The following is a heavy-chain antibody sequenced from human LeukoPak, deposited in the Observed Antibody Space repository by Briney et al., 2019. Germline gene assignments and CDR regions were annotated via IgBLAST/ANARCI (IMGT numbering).Heavy chain of an antibody. V-gene: IGHV4-61*05. CDR1: GGSISSSSYY. Sequence: SETLSLTCTVSGGSISSSSYYWGWIRQPPGKGLEWIGYIYYSGSTNYNPSLKSRVTISVDTSKNQFSLKLSSVTAADTAVYYCARGPYYYGSGSYSLGYWGQGTLVTVSS. CDR3: ARGPYYYGSGSYSLGY. CDR2: IYYSGST. D-gene: IGHD3-10*01. J-gene: IGHJ4*02.